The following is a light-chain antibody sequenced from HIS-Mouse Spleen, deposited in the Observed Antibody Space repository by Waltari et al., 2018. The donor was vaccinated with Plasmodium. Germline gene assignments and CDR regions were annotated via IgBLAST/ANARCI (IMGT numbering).Light chain of an antibody. J-gene: IGKJ1*01. Sequence: DLQMTQSPSSLSAPVGDRVTITCRASQSISSYLEWYQQKPGKAPKLLIYAASSLQGGVPSRFSGSGSGTDFTLTISSLQPEDFATYYCQQSYSTPRTFGQGTKVEIK. CDR2: AAS. CDR1: QSISSY. CDR3: QQSYSTPRT. V-gene: IGKV1-39*01.